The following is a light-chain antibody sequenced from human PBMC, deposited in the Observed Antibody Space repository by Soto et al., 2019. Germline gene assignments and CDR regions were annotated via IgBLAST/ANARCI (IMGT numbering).Light chain of an antibody. CDR3: QQYNSWPPLT. Sequence: EIVMTQSPDTLSVSPGDRATLSCRASQTVSTNLAWYQQKPGQAPRLLIYGASTRATGVQDRFSGSGSRTEVTLTISSLPSEDFAVYYCQQYNSWPPLTFGQGTKVEIK. CDR2: GAS. CDR1: QTVSTN. J-gene: IGKJ1*01. V-gene: IGKV3-15*01.